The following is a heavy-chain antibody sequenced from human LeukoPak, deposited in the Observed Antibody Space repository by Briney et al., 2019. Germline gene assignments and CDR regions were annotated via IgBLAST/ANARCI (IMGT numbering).Heavy chain of an antibody. J-gene: IGHJ5*02. V-gene: IGHV3-11*01. CDR2: ISSSGSTI. CDR1: GFTFSDYY. D-gene: IGHD3-10*01. CDR3: ARDTRYYYGSGSSNWFDP. Sequence: SGGSLRLSCAASGFTFSDYYMSWIRQAPGKGLEWVSYISSSGSTIYYADSVKGRFTISRDNAKNSLYLQMNSLRAEDTAVYYCARDTRYYYGSGSSNWFDPWGQGTLVTVSS.